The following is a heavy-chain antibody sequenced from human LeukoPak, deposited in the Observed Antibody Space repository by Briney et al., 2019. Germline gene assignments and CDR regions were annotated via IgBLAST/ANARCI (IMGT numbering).Heavy chain of an antibody. J-gene: IGHJ4*02. CDR2: IYYSGST. V-gene: IGHV4-59*01. CDR3: ARGYVDFDY. Sequence: SETLSLTCTLSGGSISSYYWSWIRHPPGKGLEWIGYIYYSGSTNSNPSLKSRVTISVDTSKNQFSLKLSSVTAADTAVYYCARGYVDFDYWGQGTLVTVSS. CDR1: GGSISSYY. D-gene: IGHD3-16*01.